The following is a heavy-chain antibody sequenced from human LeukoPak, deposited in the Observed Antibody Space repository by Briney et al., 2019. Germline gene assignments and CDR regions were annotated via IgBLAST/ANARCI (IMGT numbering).Heavy chain of an antibody. D-gene: IGHD3-10*01. CDR1: GGSFSVYY. V-gene: IGHV4-34*01. CDR2: INHSGST. Sequence: SETLSLTCAVYGGSFSVYYWSWIRQPPGKGLEWIGEINHSGSTNYNPSLKSRVTISVDTSKNQFSLRLSSVTAADTAVYYCARVWPYYYYYMDVWGKGTTVTVSS. CDR3: ARVWPYYYYYMDV. J-gene: IGHJ6*03.